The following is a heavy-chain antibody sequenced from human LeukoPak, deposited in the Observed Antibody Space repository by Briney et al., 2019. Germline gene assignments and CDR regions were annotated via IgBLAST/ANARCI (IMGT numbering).Heavy chain of an antibody. J-gene: IGHJ4*02. CDR2: ISGSGGST. V-gene: IGHV3-23*01. CDR3: ARGYYDFWSGSYIPYYFDY. Sequence: GRSLRLSCAASGFTFDDYAMHWVRQAPGKGLEWVSSISGSGGSTYYADSVKGRFTISRDNSKNTLYLQMNSLRAEDTAVYYCARGYYDFWSGSYIPYYFDYWGQGTLVTVSS. D-gene: IGHD3-3*01. CDR1: GFTFDDYA.